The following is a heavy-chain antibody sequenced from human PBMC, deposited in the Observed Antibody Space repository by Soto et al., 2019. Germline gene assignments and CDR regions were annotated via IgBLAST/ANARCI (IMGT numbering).Heavy chain of an antibody. D-gene: IGHD7-27*01. V-gene: IGHV2-70*10. Sequence: SGPTLVNPKQTLTLTCTFSGFSLNTTGMGVSWIRQPPGKALEWIAALNWDDYKYYSTSLKTRPTISKDTSKNQAVLTMTNMDPVDTATYYRARALGLDNWFDPWGQGTLVTVSS. CDR3: ARALGLDNWFDP. J-gene: IGHJ5*02. CDR1: GFSLNTTGMG. CDR2: LNWDDYK.